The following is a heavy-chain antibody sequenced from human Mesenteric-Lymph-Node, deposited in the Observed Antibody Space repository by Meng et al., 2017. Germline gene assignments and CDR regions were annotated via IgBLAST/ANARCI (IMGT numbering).Heavy chain of an antibody. CDR1: GGSISSGGYY. CDR3: AKGLVRSCRSVVCYPIDY. J-gene: IGHJ4*02. CDR2: IYYSGST. D-gene: IGHD2-15*01. V-gene: IGHV4-31*03. Sequence: QPQGAGPGSGKPSQTLSLTCTVLGGSISSGGYYWSWIRQHPGKGLEWIGYIYYSGSTYYNPSLKSRVTISVDTSKNQFSLKLSSVTAADTAVYYCAKGLVRSCRSVVCYPIDYWGQGSLVTVSS.